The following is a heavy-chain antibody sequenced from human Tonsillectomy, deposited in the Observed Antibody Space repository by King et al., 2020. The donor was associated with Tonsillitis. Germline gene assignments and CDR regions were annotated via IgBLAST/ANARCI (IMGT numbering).Heavy chain of an antibody. V-gene: IGHV5-10-1*03. CDR3: ARGYCSGGRCYSGYYYYYYMDV. CDR1: GYSFTSNW. Sequence: VQLVESGAEVKKPGESLRISCKGSGYSFTSNWITWVRQMPGKGLEWMGRIDPSDSYTNYSPSFQGHVTISADKSISTAYLQWSSLKASDTAMYYCARGYCSGGRCYSGYYYYYYMDVWGKGTTVTVSS. J-gene: IGHJ6*03. CDR2: IDPSDSYT. D-gene: IGHD2-15*01.